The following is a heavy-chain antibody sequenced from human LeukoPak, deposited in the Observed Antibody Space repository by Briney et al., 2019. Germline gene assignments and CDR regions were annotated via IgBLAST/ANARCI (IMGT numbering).Heavy chain of an antibody. Sequence: PGGSLRLSCAASGFTFSSYEMNWVRQAPGKGPEWVSYISSSGSTVYYADSVKGRFTISRDNAKNSLYLQMHSLRAEDTAIYYCATSGYYFEYRGQGTLVTVSS. CDR2: ISSSGSTV. CDR1: GFTFSSYE. CDR3: ATSGYYFEY. V-gene: IGHV3-48*03. D-gene: IGHD3-22*01. J-gene: IGHJ4*02.